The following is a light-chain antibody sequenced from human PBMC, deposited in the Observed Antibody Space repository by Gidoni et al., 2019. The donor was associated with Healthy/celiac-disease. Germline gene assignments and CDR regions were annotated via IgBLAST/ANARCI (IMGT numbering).Light chain of an antibody. J-gene: IGLJ3*02. Sequence: QSVSTHPPPVSAAPGHTVTISCSGSSSNIGNNYVSWYQQHPGTAPKRLIYDNNKRHSGIPDRFSGSKSGTSATLGITGLQTGDEADYYCGTWDSSLSAGGVFGGGTKLTVL. V-gene: IGLV1-51*01. CDR3: GTWDSSLSAGGV. CDR1: SSNIGNNY. CDR2: DNN.